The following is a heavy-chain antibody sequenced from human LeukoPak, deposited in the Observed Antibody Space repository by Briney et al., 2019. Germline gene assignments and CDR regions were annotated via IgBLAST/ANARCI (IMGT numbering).Heavy chain of an antibody. CDR2: IDHSGST. J-gene: IGHJ6*03. Sequence: SGTLSLTCAVSGGSISSNWWSWVRQPPGKGLEWIGEIDHSGSTNYNPSLKSRVTISMDTSKNQFSLRVNSLTAADTAVYYCAGDNGDYYSYYYMDVWGKGTTVTISS. D-gene: IGHD4-17*01. V-gene: IGHV4-4*02. CDR1: GGSISSNW. CDR3: AGDNGDYYSYYYMDV.